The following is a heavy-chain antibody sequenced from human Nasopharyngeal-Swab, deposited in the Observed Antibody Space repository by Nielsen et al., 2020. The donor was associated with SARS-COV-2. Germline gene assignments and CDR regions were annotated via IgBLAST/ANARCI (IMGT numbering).Heavy chain of an antibody. Sequence: SETLSLTCTVSGGSISSYYWSWIRQPPGKGLEWIGYIYYSGSTNYNPSLKSRVTISVDTSKNQFSLKLRSVTAADTAVYYCARGSWYWGPFDYWGQGTLVTVSS. CDR2: IYYSGST. V-gene: IGHV4-59*01. J-gene: IGHJ4*02. D-gene: IGHD7-27*01. CDR3: ARGSWYWGPFDY. CDR1: GGSISSYY.